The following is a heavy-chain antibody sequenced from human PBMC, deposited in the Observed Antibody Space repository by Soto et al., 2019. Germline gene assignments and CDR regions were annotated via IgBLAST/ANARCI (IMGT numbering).Heavy chain of an antibody. CDR3: TRDKFYDSRPHFDY. D-gene: IGHD3-22*01. Sequence: GSSVKVSCKASGYPFTSYGISWVRQSPGHGLEWMGWISPYNGNTNYAQKLQGRVTMTTDTSTSTAYMELRSLRSDDTAVYYCTRDKFYDSRPHFDYWGQGTLVTVSS. J-gene: IGHJ4*02. V-gene: IGHV1-18*01. CDR2: ISPYNGNT. CDR1: GYPFTSYG.